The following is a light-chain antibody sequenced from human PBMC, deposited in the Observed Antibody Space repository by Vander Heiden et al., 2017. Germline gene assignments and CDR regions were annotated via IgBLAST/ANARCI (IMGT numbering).Light chain of an antibody. CDR1: QSVLYSSNNKNY. V-gene: IGKV4-1*01. Sequence: DIVMTQYPDSLAVSLGERATINCKSSQSVLYSSNNKNYLAWYQQKPGQPPKLLIYWASTRESGVPDRFSGSGSGTDFTLTISSRQAEDVAVYYCQQEDSTPKAFGQGTKMEIK. J-gene: IGKJ2*01. CDR2: WAS. CDR3: QQEDSTPKA.